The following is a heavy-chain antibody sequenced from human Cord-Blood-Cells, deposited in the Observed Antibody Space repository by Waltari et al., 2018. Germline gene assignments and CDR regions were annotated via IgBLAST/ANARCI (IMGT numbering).Heavy chain of an antibody. Sequence: EVQLVESGGGLVQPGGSLRLSWAASGFTFSSYWMSWVRQAPGEGGEWGANIKKDGGEKYYVDSVKGRFTISRDNAKNSLYLQMNSLRAEDTAVYYCARNSGSYIDYWGQGTLVTVSS. V-gene: IGHV3-7*01. CDR1: GFTFSSYW. J-gene: IGHJ4*02. CDR3: ARNSGSYIDY. D-gene: IGHD1-26*01. CDR2: IKKDGGEK.